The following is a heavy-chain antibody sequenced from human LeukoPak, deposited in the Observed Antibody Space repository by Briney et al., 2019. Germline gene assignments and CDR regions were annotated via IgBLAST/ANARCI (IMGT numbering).Heavy chain of an antibody. D-gene: IGHD4-23*01. CDR1: GGTFSSYA. V-gene: IGHV1-69*05. CDR2: IIPIFGTA. Sequence: ASAKVSCKASGGTFSSYAISWVRQAPGQGLEWMGGIIPIFGTANYAQKFQGRVTITTDESTSTAYMELSSLRSEDTAVYYCAEGKGPYYYYYMDVWGKGTTVTVSS. J-gene: IGHJ6*03. CDR3: AEGKGPYYYYYMDV.